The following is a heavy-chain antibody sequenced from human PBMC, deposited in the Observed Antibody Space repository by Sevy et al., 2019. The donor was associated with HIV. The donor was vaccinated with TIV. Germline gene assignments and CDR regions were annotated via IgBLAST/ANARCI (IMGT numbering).Heavy chain of an antibody. Sequence: GGSLRLSCAPSGFTFSTYAMNWARQAPGKGLEWVSSIGGSGRYTYYADSVEGRFTISRDNSKNMLYLQMNSLRVADTAVYYCAKGYCSGGTCPRDYYYYGMDVWGQGTTVTVSS. D-gene: IGHD2-15*01. CDR2: IGGSGRYT. J-gene: IGHJ6*02. V-gene: IGHV3-23*01. CDR3: AKGYCSGGTCPRDYYYYGMDV. CDR1: GFTFSTYA.